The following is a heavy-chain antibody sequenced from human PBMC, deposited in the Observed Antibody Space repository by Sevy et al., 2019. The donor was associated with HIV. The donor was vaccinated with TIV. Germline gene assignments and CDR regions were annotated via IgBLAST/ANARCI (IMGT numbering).Heavy chain of an antibody. J-gene: IGHJ4*02. CDR2: IKEDDTVK. CDR3: VRAIQSEGSF. CDR1: GFSLETYW. D-gene: IGHD2-2*02. Sequence: GGSLRLSCAASGFSLETYWMNWVRQAPGKPLERVANIKEDDTVKYYVDSVKGRFTIFRDNGRNLVYLVMNNLRVEDTALYYCVRAIQSEGSFWCQGTLVTVSS. V-gene: IGHV3-7*04.